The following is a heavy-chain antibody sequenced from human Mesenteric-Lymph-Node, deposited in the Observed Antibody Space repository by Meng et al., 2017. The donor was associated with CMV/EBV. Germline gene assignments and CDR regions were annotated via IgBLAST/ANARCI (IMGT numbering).Heavy chain of an antibody. CDR2: IRYDGSHK. CDR3: AKASITVVVPAAPSDY. J-gene: IGHJ4*02. Sequence: GESLKISCAASGFTFSSYGMSWVRQAPGKGLEWVTFIRYDGSHKYYSNSVKGRFTISRDNSNNTLYLQMNSLRTEDTAVYYCAKASITVVVPAAPSDYWGQGTLVTVSS. V-gene: IGHV3-30*02. D-gene: IGHD2-2*01. CDR1: GFTFSSYG.